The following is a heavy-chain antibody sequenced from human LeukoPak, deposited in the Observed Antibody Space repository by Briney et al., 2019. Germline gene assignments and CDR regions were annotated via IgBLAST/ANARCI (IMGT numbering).Heavy chain of an antibody. CDR3: AKDTGSPADAITMEDNAFDI. CDR2: ISWSSGII. D-gene: IGHD3-3*01. Sequence: GGSLRLSCAASGFIFDDHGMHWVRQAPGKGLEWVSGISWSSGIIGYADSVRGRFTISRDNAKNSLDLQMESLRAEDTAVYYCAKDTGSPADAITMEDNAFDIWGQGTMVTVSS. CDR1: GFIFDDHG. J-gene: IGHJ3*02. V-gene: IGHV3-9*01.